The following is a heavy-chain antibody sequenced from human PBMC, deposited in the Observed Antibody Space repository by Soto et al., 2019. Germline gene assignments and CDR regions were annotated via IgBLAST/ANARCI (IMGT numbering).Heavy chain of an antibody. D-gene: IGHD2-15*01. CDR1: GGTFSSYA. Sequence: QVQLVQSGAEVKKPGSSVKVSCKAPGGTFSSYAISWVRQAPGQGLEWMGGIIPIFGTAKYAQTFQGRVTITADESTSTGYMELSSLRSEDTAVCDCARSQGGSSSLDIYYYYYYGMDVWGQGTTVNVSS. J-gene: IGHJ6*02. CDR2: IIPIFGTA. CDR3: ARSQGGSSSLDIYYYYYYGMDV. V-gene: IGHV1-69*01.